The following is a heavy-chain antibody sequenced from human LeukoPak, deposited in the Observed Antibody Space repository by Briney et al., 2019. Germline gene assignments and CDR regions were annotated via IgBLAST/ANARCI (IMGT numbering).Heavy chain of an antibody. J-gene: IGHJ6*04. V-gene: IGHV1-69*13. D-gene: IGHD2-2*01. CDR2: IIPIFGTA. CDR3: AREATYCSSTSCYALDYYYGMDV. Sequence: PRASVKVSCKASGGTFSSYAISWVRQAPGQGLEWMGGIIPIFGTANYAQKFQGRVTITADESTSTAYMELSSLRSEDTAVYYCAREATYCSSTSCYALDYYYGMDVWGKGTTVTVSS. CDR1: GGTFSSYA.